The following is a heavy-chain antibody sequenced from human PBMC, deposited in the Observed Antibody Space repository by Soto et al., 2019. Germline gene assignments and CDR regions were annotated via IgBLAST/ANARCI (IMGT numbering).Heavy chain of an antibody. Sequence: QAQLVQSGAEVKEPGASVKVSCKASGYSFTTSGITWVRQAPGQGLEWMGWISTYNGNTNYAQKLQDRVTLTTDTSTSTAYMELRSLRSDDTAVYYCARVVRHFSGSGDHWFDPWGQGTLVTVSS. J-gene: IGHJ5*02. V-gene: IGHV1-18*01. D-gene: IGHD3-10*01. CDR3: ARVVRHFSGSGDHWFDP. CDR2: ISTYNGNT. CDR1: GYSFTTSG.